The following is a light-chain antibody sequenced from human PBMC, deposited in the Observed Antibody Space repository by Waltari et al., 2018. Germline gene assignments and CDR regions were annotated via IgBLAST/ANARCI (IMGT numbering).Light chain of an antibody. CDR3: QQYDNWPLT. J-gene: IGKJ1*01. CDR1: QSVSSN. V-gene: IGKV3-15*01. CDR2: GAS. Sequence: EIVMTQSPATLSVSPGERATLSCRASQSVSSNLAWYQQRPGQAPRLLIYGASTRATGIPARFSGNRSGTEFTLTISSLQSEDFAVYYCQQYDNWPLTFGQGTKVDI.